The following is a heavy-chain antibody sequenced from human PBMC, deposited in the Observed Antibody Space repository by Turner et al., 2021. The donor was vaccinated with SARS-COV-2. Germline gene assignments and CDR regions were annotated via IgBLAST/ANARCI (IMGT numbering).Heavy chain of an antibody. Sequence: QVQLVESGGGVVQPGRSLRLSCAASVFTFSSNGMHWVRQAPGKGLEWVAVISYDGSNKYYADSVKGRFTISRDNSKNTLYLQMNSLRAEDTAVYYCAKVGYSYGYPNHYFDYWGQGTLVTVSS. V-gene: IGHV3-30*18. D-gene: IGHD5-18*01. CDR3: AKVGYSYGYPNHYFDY. CDR2: ISYDGSNK. CDR1: VFTFSSNG. J-gene: IGHJ4*02.